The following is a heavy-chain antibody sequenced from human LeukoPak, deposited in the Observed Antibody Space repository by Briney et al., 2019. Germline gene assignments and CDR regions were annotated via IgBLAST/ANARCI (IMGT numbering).Heavy chain of an antibody. CDR2: IYHSGST. CDR1: GYSISSGYY. V-gene: IGHV4-38-2*02. CDR3: ARSGRGYSGYAPNWFDP. Sequence: PSETLSLTCTVSGYSISSGYYWGWIRQPPGKGLEWIGSIYHSGSTYYNPSLKSRVTISVDTSKNQFSLKLSSVTAADTAVYYCARSGRGYSGYAPNWFDPWGQGTLVTVSS. J-gene: IGHJ5*02. D-gene: IGHD5-12*01.